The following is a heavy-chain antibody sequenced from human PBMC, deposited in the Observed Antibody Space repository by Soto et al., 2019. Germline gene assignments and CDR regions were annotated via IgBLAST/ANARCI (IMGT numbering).Heavy chain of an antibody. V-gene: IGHV3-23*01. Sequence: PGGSLRVSCTASGFTFSDSAMTWVRQAPGKGLEWVAFTSSAGRSTYHADSVRVRFTIYRDNSSNTLYLRMTSLRADDTAVYYCAKNVHWRDVQLDXWGRGTQVTVSX. CDR2: TSSAGRST. D-gene: IGHD2-2*01. J-gene: IGHJ4*02. CDR1: GFTFSDSA. CDR3: AKNVHWRDVQLDX.